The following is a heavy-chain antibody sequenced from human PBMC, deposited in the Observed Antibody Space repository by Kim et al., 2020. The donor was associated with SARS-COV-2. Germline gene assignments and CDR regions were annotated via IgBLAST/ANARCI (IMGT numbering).Heavy chain of an antibody. D-gene: IGHD6-13*01. CDR2: INPSGGST. CDR3: ARDRIANNWFDP. CDR1: GYTFTSYY. J-gene: IGHJ5*02. Sequence: ASVKVSCKASGYTFTSYYMHWVRRAPGQGLEWMGIINPSGGSTSYAQKFQGRVTMTRDTSTSTVYMELSSLRSEDTAVYYCARDRIANNWFDPWGQGTLVTVSS. V-gene: IGHV1-46*01.